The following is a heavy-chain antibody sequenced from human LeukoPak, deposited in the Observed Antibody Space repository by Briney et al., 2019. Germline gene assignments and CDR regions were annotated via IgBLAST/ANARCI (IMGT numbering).Heavy chain of an antibody. CDR3: AKDLVASSGWPYYFDY. D-gene: IGHD6-19*01. Sequence: GGSLRLSCAASGFTFSSYAMGWVRQAPGKGLEWVSSISGSGGSTYYADSVKGRFTISRDNSKNTLYLQMNSLRAEDTAVYYCAKDLVASSGWPYYFDYWGQGTLVTVSS. V-gene: IGHV3-23*01. CDR1: GFTFSSYA. J-gene: IGHJ4*02. CDR2: ISGSGGST.